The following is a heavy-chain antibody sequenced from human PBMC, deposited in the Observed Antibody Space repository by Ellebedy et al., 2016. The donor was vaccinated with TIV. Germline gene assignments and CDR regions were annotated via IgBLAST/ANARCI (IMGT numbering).Heavy chain of an antibody. J-gene: IGHJ5*02. CDR1: GFSFRSYW. CDR2: IYQDGGVQ. CDR3: ARRGSYGDYAVQINSWFDT. D-gene: IGHD4-17*01. Sequence: GGSLRLSCVASGFSFRSYWMSWVRQAPGKGLEWVANIYQDGGVQYYVDSVKGRFTISRDNADNSLFLQMNSLRAADTAVYYCARRGSYGDYAVQINSWFDTWGQGILVAVSS. V-gene: IGHV3-7*01.